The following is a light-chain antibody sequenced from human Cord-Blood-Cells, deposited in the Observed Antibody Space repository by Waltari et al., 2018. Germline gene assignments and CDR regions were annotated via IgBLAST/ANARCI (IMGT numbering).Light chain of an antibody. CDR1: QSISSW. J-gene: IGKJ2*01. Sequence: DIQMTQSPSTLSAFVGDTVTITFRASQSISSWLAWYQQKPGKAPKLLIYDASSLESGVPSRFSGSGSGTEFTLTISSLQPDDFATYYCQQYNSYSTFGQGTKLEIK. V-gene: IGKV1-5*01. CDR2: DAS. CDR3: QQYNSYST.